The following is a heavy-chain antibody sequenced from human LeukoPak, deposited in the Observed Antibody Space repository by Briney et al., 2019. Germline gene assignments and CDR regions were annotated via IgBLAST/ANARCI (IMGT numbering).Heavy chain of an antibody. J-gene: IGHJ4*02. CDR1: GFTFSSYA. V-gene: IGHV3-23*01. D-gene: IGHD3-9*01. CDR3: VKDSQILTY. CDR2: ISGNSDGT. Sequence: GGSLRLSCAASGFTFSSYAMSWVRQAPGKGLEWVSAISGNSDGTYYADSVRGRFTISRDNSKNTLYLQMNSLRVEDTAVYYCVKDSQILTYWGQGTLVTVSS.